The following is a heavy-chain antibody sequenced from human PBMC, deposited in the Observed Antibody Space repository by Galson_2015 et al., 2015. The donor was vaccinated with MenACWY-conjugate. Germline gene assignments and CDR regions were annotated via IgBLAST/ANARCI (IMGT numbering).Heavy chain of an antibody. CDR1: GFTFSTYR. J-gene: IGHJ4*02. D-gene: IGHD1-26*01. CDR2: IDPDGSTT. CDR3: ATAGSYRFDY. Sequence: SLRLSCAPSGFTFSTYRMHWVRQAPGKGLEWVSRIDPDGSTTDYAESMKGRLTISRDNAKNTLFLQIHSLRVEDTAVYYCATAGSYRFDYWGQGALVTVSS. V-gene: IGHV3-74*01.